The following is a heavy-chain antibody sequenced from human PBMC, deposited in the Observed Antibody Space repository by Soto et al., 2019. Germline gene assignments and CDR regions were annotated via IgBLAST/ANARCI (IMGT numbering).Heavy chain of an antibody. CDR3: ARGVVPASIDYYYYGMDV. CDR1: GGTFSSYA. V-gene: IGHV1-69*01. D-gene: IGHD2-2*01. CDR2: IIPIFGTA. Sequence: QVQLVQSGAEVKKPGSSVKVSCKASGGTFSSYAISWVRQAPGQGLEWMGGIIPIFGTANYAQKFQGRVTITADEYTSTAYMELSSLRSEDTAVYYCARGVVPASIDYYYYGMDVWVQGTTVTVSS. J-gene: IGHJ6*02.